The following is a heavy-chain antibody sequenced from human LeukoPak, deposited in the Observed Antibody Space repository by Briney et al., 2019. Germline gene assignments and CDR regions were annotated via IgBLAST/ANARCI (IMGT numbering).Heavy chain of an antibody. CDR1: GFTFSSYG. CDR3: AKDLWSEGTPWGATTGFDY. J-gene: IGHJ4*02. Sequence: GGSLRLSCAASGFTFSSYGMHWVRQAPGKGLEWVAFTRYDGSNKYYADSVKGRFTISRDNSKNALYLQMNSLRAEDTAVYYCAKDLWSEGTPWGATTGFDYWGQGTLVTVSS. CDR2: TRYDGSNK. V-gene: IGHV3-30*02. D-gene: IGHD7-27*01.